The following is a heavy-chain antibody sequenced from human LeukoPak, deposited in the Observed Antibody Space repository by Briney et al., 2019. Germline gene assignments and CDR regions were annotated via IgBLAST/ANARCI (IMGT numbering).Heavy chain of an antibody. V-gene: IGHV1-18*01. D-gene: IGHD2-21*02. CDR3: LRDRDAPPAAVRDY. CDR1: GYTFTSYG. J-gene: IGHJ4*02. CDR2: ISPFNGKT. Sequence: ASVKVSCKASGYTFTSYGISWVRQAPGHGLKWMGWISPFNGKTRFAEEFQDRLTMTTDTPTRTAYMALRRLRSDDTAVYYCLRDRDAPPAAVRDYWGQGTLVTVSS.